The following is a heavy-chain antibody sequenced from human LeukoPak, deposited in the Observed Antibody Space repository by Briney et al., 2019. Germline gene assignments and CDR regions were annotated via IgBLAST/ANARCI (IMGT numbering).Heavy chain of an antibody. Sequence: ASVKVSCKASGCTFTSYYMHWVRQAPGQGLEWMGIINPSGGSTSYAQKFQGRVTMTRDTSTSTVYMELSSLRPEDTAVYYCARDGPRIAALGEDFDYWGQGTLVTVSS. J-gene: IGHJ4*02. CDR1: GCTFTSYY. V-gene: IGHV1-46*01. CDR3: ARDGPRIAALGEDFDY. D-gene: IGHD6-6*01. CDR2: INPSGGST.